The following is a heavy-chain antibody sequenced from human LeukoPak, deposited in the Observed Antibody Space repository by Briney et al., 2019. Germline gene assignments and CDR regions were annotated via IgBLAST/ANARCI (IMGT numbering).Heavy chain of an antibody. CDR1: GGSFSGYY. CDR2: INHSGST. CDR3: ASLYDYSVDY. V-gene: IGHV4-34*01. J-gene: IGHJ4*02. Sequence: PSETLSLTCAVYGGSFSGYYWSWIRQPPGKGLEWIGEINHSGSTNYNPSLKSRVTISVDTSKNQFSLKLSSVTAADTAVYYCASLYDYSVDYWGQGTLVTVSS. D-gene: IGHD5-12*01.